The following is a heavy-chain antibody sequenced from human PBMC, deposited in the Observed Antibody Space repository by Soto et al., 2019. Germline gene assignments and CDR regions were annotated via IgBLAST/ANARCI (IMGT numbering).Heavy chain of an antibody. J-gene: IGHJ5*02. CDR2: ISAYNGNT. V-gene: IGHV1-18*01. CDR1: GYTFTSYG. D-gene: IGHD6-13*01. CDR3: ARVFAAGGTRHWFDP. Sequence: QVQLVQSGAEVKKPGASVKVSCKASGYTFTSYGISWVRQAPGQGLEWMGWISAYNGNTNYAQKLQGRVTMTTDTSTRTADMELRSLRSDDTAVYYCARVFAAGGTRHWFDPWGKGTLVTVSS.